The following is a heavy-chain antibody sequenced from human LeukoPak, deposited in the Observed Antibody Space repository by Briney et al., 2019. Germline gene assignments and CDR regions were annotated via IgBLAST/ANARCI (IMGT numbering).Heavy chain of an antibody. V-gene: IGHV3-30-3*01. J-gene: IGHJ6*02. CDR2: ISYDGSNK. CDR1: GFTFSSYA. Sequence: GGSLRLSCAASGFTFSSYAMHWVRQAPGKGLERVAVISYDGSNKYYADSVKGRFTISRDNSKNTLYLQMNSLRAEDTAVYYCARGSLSSGWSHYYYYGMDVWGQGTTVTVSS. CDR3: ARGSLSSGWSHYYYYGMDV. D-gene: IGHD6-19*01.